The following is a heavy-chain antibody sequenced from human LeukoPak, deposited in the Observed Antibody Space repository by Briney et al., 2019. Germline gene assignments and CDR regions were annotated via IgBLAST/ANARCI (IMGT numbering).Heavy chain of an antibody. CDR1: GGSISSGGYS. J-gene: IGHJ3*02. D-gene: IGHD4-17*01. CDR3: ARWRGPTSPTVTTDDAFDI. Sequence: PSETLSLTCAVSGGSISSGGYSWSWIRQPPGKGLEWIGYIYYSGSTNYNPSLKSRVTISVDTSKNQFSLKLSSVTAADTAVYYCARWRGPTSPTVTTDDAFDIWGQGTMVTVSS. CDR2: IYYSGST. V-gene: IGHV4-61*08.